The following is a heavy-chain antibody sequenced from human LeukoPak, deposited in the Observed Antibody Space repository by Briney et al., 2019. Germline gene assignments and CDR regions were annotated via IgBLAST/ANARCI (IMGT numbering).Heavy chain of an antibody. J-gene: IGHJ4*02. V-gene: IGHV3-53*01. D-gene: IGHD1-1*01. CDR2: IYSGGNT. Sequence: GRSLRLSCAASGFTVSTNYMSWVRQAPGKGLEWVSFIYSGGNTNYADSVKGRFTISRDISKNTLYLQMDSLSAEDTAVYYCARDRVNWNDVGGLFDYWGQGTLVTVSS. CDR1: GFTVSTNY. CDR3: ARDRVNWNDVGGLFDY.